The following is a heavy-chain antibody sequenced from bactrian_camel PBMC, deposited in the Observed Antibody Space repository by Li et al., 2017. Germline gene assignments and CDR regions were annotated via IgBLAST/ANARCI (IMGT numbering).Heavy chain of an antibody. CDR2: IDNGGII. CDR3: ATPLDTRSRGVFGY. D-gene: IGHD3*01. V-gene: IGHV3S53*01. Sequence: VQLVESGGGSVQPGGSLRLSCEVSGNTLPISVGCLAWFRQAPGEEREGVAGIDNGGIINYADSVKGRFTISRDIANNMVYLQMDSLRSEDTGLYYCATPLDTRSRGVFGYWGQGTQV. CDR1: GNTLPISVGC. J-gene: IGHJ6*01.